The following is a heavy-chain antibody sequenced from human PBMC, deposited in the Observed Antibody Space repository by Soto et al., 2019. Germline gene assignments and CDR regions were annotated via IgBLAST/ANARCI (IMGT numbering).Heavy chain of an antibody. CDR3: ARDRQQWLEPAGGALPF. J-gene: IGHJ3*01. CDR1: GFTLSSYV. CDR2: ISYAGNDN. V-gene: IGHV3-30-3*01. Sequence: GGSLRLSCAASGFTLSSYVMHWVRQAPGKGLEWVARISYAGNDNYYADSVKGRFTISRDNSKKTLYLQMTSLRADDTAVYYCARDRQQWLEPAGGALPFWGQGTMVTVSS. D-gene: IGHD6-19*01.